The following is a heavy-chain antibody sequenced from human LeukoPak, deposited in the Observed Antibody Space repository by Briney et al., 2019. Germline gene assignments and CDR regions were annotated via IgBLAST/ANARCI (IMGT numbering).Heavy chain of an antibody. CDR3: ARRVAVTARYYFDF. CDR1: GGSISTYY. J-gene: IGHJ4*02. V-gene: IGHV4-59*12. CDR2: VYYNGNT. D-gene: IGHD6-19*01. Sequence: SETLSLTCTVSGGSISTYYWSWIRQPPGKGLEWIGYVYYNGNTNYNPSLKSRVTISVDTSKNQFSLKLSSVSAADTAVYFCARRVAVTARYYFDFWGQGTLVTVSS.